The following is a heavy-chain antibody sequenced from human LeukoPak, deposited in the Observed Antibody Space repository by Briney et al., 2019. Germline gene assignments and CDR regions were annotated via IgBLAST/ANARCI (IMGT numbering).Heavy chain of an antibody. Sequence: GGSLRPSCAASGFTFSDYYMSWIRQAPGKGLEWVSYISSSSSYTNYADSVKGRFTISRDNAKNSLYLQMNSLRAEDTAVYYCARRSYSSGYYFDYWGQGTLVTVSS. D-gene: IGHD6-19*01. CDR2: ISSSSSYT. V-gene: IGHV3-11*06. CDR3: ARRSYSSGYYFDY. J-gene: IGHJ4*02. CDR1: GFTFSDYY.